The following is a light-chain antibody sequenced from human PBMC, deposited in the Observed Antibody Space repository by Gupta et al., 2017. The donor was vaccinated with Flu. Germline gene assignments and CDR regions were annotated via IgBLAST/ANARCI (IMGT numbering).Light chain of an antibody. J-gene: IGLJ2*01. CDR3: QAWDSGTVV. V-gene: IGLV3-1*01. CDR2: QDT. CDR1: KLGEKY. Sequence: SYDLTQPASVSVSPGQTASITCSGDKLGEKYACWYQRKPGQSPVLVIYQDTKRPSGIPERFSGSNSGTTATLTISGTEAMDDDYYYCQAWDSGTVVFGGGTKLTVL.